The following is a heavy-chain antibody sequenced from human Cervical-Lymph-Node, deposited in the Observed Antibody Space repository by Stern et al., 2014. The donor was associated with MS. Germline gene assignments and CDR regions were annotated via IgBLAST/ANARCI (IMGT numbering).Heavy chain of an antibody. V-gene: IGHV2-5*02. Sequence: QITLKESGPALVKPTQTLTLTCTFSGFSLSTRGLGVGWIRQPPGEALEWLDYIYWDDQKRYSPSLKSRLTITKDTSKNQVVLTLTNVDPVDTATYYCAHRTAGPFDYWGQGTLVTVSS. CDR3: AHRTAGPFDY. CDR2: IYWDDQK. J-gene: IGHJ4*02. CDR1: GFSLSTRGLG.